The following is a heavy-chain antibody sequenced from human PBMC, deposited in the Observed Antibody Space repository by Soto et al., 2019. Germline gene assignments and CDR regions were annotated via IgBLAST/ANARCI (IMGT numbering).Heavy chain of an antibody. J-gene: IGHJ6*01. CDR1: GGSISSGGYS. Sequence: PSETLSLTCGVSGGSISSGGYSWNWTRQPPGKGLEWIGYIYQSGSSYYNPSLKSRVTISIDRSKNQFSLKLSSVTAADTAMYYCARAHYYYGMDVWGQGTTVTVSS. V-gene: IGHV4-30-2*01. CDR3: ARAHYYYGMDV. CDR2: IYQSGSS.